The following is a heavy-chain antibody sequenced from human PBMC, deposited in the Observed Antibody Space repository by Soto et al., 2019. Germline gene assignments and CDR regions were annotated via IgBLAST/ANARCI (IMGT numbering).Heavy chain of an antibody. CDR3: ARDPRYSSGWYRSAAFDY. Sequence: PGGSLRLSCAASGFTFSSYSLNWVRQAPGKGLEWVSYISSSSSTIYYADSVKGRFTISRDNAKNSLYLQMNSLRDEDTAVYYCARDPRYSSGWYRSAAFDYWGQGTLVTVS. V-gene: IGHV3-48*02. CDR1: GFTFSSYS. J-gene: IGHJ4*02. CDR2: ISSSSSTI. D-gene: IGHD6-19*01.